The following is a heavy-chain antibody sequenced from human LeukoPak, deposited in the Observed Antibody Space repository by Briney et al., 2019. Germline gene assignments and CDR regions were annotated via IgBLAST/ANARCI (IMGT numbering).Heavy chain of an antibody. Sequence: GESLEISFKGSGYSFTSYWIGWVRQMPGKGLEWMGIIYPGDSDTRYSPSFQGQVTISADKSISTAYLQWSSLKASDTAMYYCARHRMIVVALDAFDIWGQGTVVTVSS. V-gene: IGHV5-51*01. CDR3: ARHRMIVVALDAFDI. CDR1: GYSFTSYW. D-gene: IGHD3-22*01. CDR2: IYPGDSDT. J-gene: IGHJ3*02.